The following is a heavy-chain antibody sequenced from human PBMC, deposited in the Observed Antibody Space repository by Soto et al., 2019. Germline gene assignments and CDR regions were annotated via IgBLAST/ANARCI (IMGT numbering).Heavy chain of an antibody. J-gene: IGHJ4*02. D-gene: IGHD3-22*01. Sequence: GGSLRLSCAASGFTFNNYGMHWVRQAPGKGLEWVSTICGSGGSKGYADSVKGRFTISRDNSKNTLYLQMNSLRAEDTAVYYCARGQFDDSSGGFDYWGQGTLVTVSS. CDR3: ARGQFDDSSGGFDY. V-gene: IGHV3-23*01. CDR1: GFTFNNYG. CDR2: ICGSGGSK.